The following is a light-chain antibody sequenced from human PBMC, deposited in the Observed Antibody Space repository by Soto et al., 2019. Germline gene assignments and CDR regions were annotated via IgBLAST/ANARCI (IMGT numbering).Light chain of an antibody. J-gene: IGLJ3*02. CDR1: SSNIGSEY. CDR3: AARDDSLSGHWV. CDR2: RNN. V-gene: IGLV1-47*01. Sequence: QSVLTQPPSASGTPGQRVTLACSGSSSNIGSEYVVWYQHLPGTAPKLLIYRNNQRPSGVPDRFAGSKSGTSASLAISGLRAEDEADYYCAARDDSLSGHWVFGGGTKLTVL.